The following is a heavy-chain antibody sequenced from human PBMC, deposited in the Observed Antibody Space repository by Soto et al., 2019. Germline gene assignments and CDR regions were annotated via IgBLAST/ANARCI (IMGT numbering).Heavy chain of an antibody. CDR2: IYYSGST. CDR3: ARASPMVRGINWFDT. CDR1: GGSISSYY. J-gene: IGHJ5*02. Sequence: SETLSLTCTVSGGSISSYYWSWIRQPPGKGLEWIGYIYYSGSTNYNPSLKSRVTISVDTSKNQFSLKLSSVTAADTAVYYCARASPMVRGINWFDTWGQGTLVTVSS. V-gene: IGHV4-59*01. D-gene: IGHD3-10*01.